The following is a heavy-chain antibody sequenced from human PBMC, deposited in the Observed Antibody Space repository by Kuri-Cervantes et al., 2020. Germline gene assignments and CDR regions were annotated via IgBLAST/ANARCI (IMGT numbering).Heavy chain of an antibody. CDR3: ARDRCSSTICYYYYYGMDV. J-gene: IGHJ6*02. Sequence: ASVKVSCKASGYTFTGYYMHWVRQAPGQGLEWMGWISAYNGNTNYAQKLQGRVTMTTDTSTSTAYMELRSLRSDDTAVYYCARDRCSSTICYYYYYGMDVWGQGTTVTVSS. D-gene: IGHD2-2*01. CDR2: ISAYNGNT. CDR1: GYTFTGYY. V-gene: IGHV1-18*04.